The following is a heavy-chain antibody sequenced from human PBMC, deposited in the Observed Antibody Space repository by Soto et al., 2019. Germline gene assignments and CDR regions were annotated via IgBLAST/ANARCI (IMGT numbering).Heavy chain of an antibody. CDR3: ARRITIFGVVRSRAFDI. Sequence: QVTLKESGPVLVKPTETLTLTCTVSGFSLSNARMGVSWIRQPPGKALEWLAHIFSNDEKSYSTSLKSRLTISKDTAKSQVVLTMTNMDPVDTATYYCARRITIFGVVRSRAFDIWGQGTMVTVSS. J-gene: IGHJ3*02. V-gene: IGHV2-26*01. CDR2: IFSNDEK. CDR1: GFSLSNARMG. D-gene: IGHD3-3*01.